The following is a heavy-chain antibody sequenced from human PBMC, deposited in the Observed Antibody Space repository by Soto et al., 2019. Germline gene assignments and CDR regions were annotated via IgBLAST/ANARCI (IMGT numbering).Heavy chain of an antibody. CDR1: GFTFSSYA. J-gene: IGHJ4*02. V-gene: IGHV3-30-3*01. CDR3: ARTIKIRSPNSDY. D-gene: IGHD3-9*01. CDR2: ISYDGSNK. Sequence: GGSLRLSCAASGFTFSSYAMHWFRQAPGKGLEWVAVISYDGSNKYYADSVKGRFTISRDNSKNTLYLQMNSLRAEDTAVYYCARTIKIRSPNSDYRGKGTWVSVSS.